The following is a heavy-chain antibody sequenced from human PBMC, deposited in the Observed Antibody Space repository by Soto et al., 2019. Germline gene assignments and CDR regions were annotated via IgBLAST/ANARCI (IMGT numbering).Heavy chain of an antibody. CDR3: VRNYDSSGYGFQH. CDR2: IYYSGST. D-gene: IGHD3-22*01. J-gene: IGHJ1*01. V-gene: IGHV4-59*12. Sequence: SETLSLTCVVSGASLSSYYWSWIRQPPGKGLEWIGYIYYSGSTNYNPSLKSRVTISVDTSKNQFSLKLSSVTAADTAVYYCVRNYDSSGYGFQHWGKGTLVTVSS. CDR1: GASLSSYY.